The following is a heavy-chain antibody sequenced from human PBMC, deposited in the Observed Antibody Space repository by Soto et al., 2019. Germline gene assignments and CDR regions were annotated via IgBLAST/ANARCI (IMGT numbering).Heavy chain of an antibody. CDR3: ARGLIGGRCAFDI. V-gene: IGHV1-2*02. Sequence: QVQLVQSGAEVKKPGASVKVSCKASGYTFTGYYMHWVRQAPGQGLEWMGWINPNSGDTNYAQKLQGRVTMTTDTSTSTAYMELRSLRSDDTAVYYCARGLIGGRCAFDIWGQGTMVTVSS. CDR2: INPNSGDT. J-gene: IGHJ3*02. D-gene: IGHD1-26*01. CDR1: GYTFTGYY.